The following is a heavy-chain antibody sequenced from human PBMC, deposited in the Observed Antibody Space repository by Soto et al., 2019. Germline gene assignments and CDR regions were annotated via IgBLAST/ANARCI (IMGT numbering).Heavy chain of an antibody. V-gene: IGHV1-8*01. CDR1: GSTFTSYD. Sequence: ASVKFSCTASGSTFTSYDINWVRQATGQGLEWMGWMNPNSGNTGYAQKFQGRVTMTRNTSISTAYMELSSLRSEDTAVYYCARGTVAGTVDYWGQGTLVTVSS. CDR2: MNPNSGNT. CDR3: ARGTVAGTVDY. D-gene: IGHD6-19*01. J-gene: IGHJ4*02.